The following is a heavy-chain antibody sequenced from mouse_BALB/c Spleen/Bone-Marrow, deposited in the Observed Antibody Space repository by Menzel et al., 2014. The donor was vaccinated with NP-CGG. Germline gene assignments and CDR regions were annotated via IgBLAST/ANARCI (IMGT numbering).Heavy chain of an antibody. CDR1: GFNIKDTF. CDR3: AGSRGYFDYVAY. CDR2: IDPANGNT. D-gene: IGHD2-4*01. V-gene: IGHV14-3*02. J-gene: IGHJ3*01. Sequence: EVQLQESGAELVKPGASVKLSCTASGFNIKDTFMHWVKQRPDQGLEWIGRIDPANGNTKYDPKFQGKATIKADTSSNTAYLQLNSLTSEDTAVYYCAGSRGYFDYVAYWGQGTLVTVSA.